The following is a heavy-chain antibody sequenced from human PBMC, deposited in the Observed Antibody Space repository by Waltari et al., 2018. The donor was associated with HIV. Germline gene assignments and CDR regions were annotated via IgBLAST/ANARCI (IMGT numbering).Heavy chain of an antibody. J-gene: IGHJ5*02. CDR3: ATNSGSYRQGWFDP. CDR2: VIYDGSNE. V-gene: IGHV3-30*01. CDR1: GFPFRDLA. Sequence: QVQLVESGGGVVPPGTSLTLSCAASGFPFRDLAMHWVRQPPGKGLEWVASVIYDGSNEDYADSVTGRFTVSRDNSKNTLYLQMDSLRPEDTAVYYCATNSGSYRQGWFDPWGQGTQVTVSS. D-gene: IGHD1-26*01.